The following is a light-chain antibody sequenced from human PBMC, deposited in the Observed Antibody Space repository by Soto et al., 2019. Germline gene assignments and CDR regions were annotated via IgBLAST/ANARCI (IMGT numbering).Light chain of an antibody. V-gene: IGKV3-11*01. CDR2: DAS. Sequence: EIVLTQSPATLSLSPGERATLSCRASQSVSSYFAWYQQKPGQAPRLLIYDASISATGIPARFSGSGSGTDFTLTISSLEPEDFAVYYCQQRSNWPLTFGGGTNVEIK. CDR3: QQRSNWPLT. CDR1: QSVSSY. J-gene: IGKJ4*01.